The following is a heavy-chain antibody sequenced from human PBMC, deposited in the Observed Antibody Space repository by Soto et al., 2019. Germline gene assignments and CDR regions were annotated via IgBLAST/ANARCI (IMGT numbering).Heavy chain of an antibody. D-gene: IGHD3-22*01. CDR1: GFTFSSYA. CDR3: AKFAGAVVVITSDAFDI. J-gene: IGHJ3*02. V-gene: IGHV3-23*01. CDR2: ISGSGGST. Sequence: GGSLRLSCAASGFTFSSYAMSWVRQAPGKGLEWVSAISGSGGSTYYADSVKGRFTISRDNSKNTLYLQMNSLRAEDTAVYYCAKFAGAVVVITSDAFDIWGQGTMVTVSS.